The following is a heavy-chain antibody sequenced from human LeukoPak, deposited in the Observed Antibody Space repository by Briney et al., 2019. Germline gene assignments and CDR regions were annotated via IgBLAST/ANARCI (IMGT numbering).Heavy chain of an antibody. J-gene: IGHJ6*02. CDR3: ARGPYCSGGSCYFLYGMDV. CDR1: GFTFSSYG. Sequence: PGRSLRLSCAASGFTFSSYGMHWVRQAPGKGLEWVAVIWYDGSNKYYADSVKGRFTISRDNSKNTLYLQMNSLRAEDTAVYYCARGPYCSGGSCYFLYGMDVWGRGTTVTVSS. CDR2: IWYDGSNK. V-gene: IGHV3-33*01. D-gene: IGHD2-15*01.